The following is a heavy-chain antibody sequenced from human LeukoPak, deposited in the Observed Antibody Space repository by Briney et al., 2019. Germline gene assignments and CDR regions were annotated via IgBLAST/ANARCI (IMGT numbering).Heavy chain of an antibody. CDR1: GITFSSYG. D-gene: IGHD6-19*01. CDR3: AKDRDLAVAGTTYFDY. Sequence: PGGSLRLSCAASGITFSSYGMHWVRQAPGKGLEWVAVISSDGRDKYYADSVKGRFSISRDNSKNTLYLQMNSLRAEDTAVYYCAKDRDLAVAGTTYFDYWGQGSLVTVSS. CDR2: ISSDGRDK. V-gene: IGHV3-30*18. J-gene: IGHJ4*02.